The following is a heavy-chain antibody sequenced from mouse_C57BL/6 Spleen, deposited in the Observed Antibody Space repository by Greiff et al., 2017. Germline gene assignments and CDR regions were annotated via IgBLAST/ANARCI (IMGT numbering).Heavy chain of an antibody. CDR1: GYTFTSYW. CDR2: IDPSDSET. Sequence: QVQLQQPGAELVRPGSSVKLSCKASGYTFTSYWMHWVKQRPIQGLEWIGNIDPSDSETHYNQKFKDKATLTVDKSSSTAYMQLSSLTSEDSAVYYCARSYGNQAWFAYWGQGTLVTVSA. CDR3: ARSYGNQAWFAY. V-gene: IGHV1-52*01. D-gene: IGHD2-1*01. J-gene: IGHJ3*01.